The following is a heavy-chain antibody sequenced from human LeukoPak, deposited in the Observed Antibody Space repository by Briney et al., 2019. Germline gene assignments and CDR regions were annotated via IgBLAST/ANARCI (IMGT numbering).Heavy chain of an antibody. CDR3: AKDVYSGYDLGDYYMDV. J-gene: IGHJ6*03. Sequence: PGGSLRLSCAASGFTFDDYAMHWVRQAPGKGLEWVSLISWDGGSTYYADSVKGRFTISRDNSKNSLYLQMNSLRAEDTALYYCAKDVYSGYDLGDYYMDVWGKGTTVTVSS. V-gene: IGHV3-43D*03. CDR1: GFTFDDYA. D-gene: IGHD5-12*01. CDR2: ISWDGGST.